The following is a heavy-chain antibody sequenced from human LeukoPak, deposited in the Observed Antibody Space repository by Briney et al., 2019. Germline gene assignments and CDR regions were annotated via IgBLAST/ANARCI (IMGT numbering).Heavy chain of an antibody. J-gene: IGHJ3*02. CDR3: VTQIVVVTPGAFDI. V-gene: IGHV4-39*07. CDR1: GGSLTSTSYF. Sequence: SETLSLTCTVSGGSLTSTSYFWGWIRQPPGKGLEWLASIYYSGSTYYNPSLKSRVTLSVDTSNNQFSLKLSSVTAADTAVYYCVTQIVVVTPGAFDIWGQGTMVTVSS. CDR2: IYYSGST. D-gene: IGHD3-22*01.